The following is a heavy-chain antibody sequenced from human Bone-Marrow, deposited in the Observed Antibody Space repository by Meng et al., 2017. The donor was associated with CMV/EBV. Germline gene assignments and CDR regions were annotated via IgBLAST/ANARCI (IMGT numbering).Heavy chain of an antibody. CDR1: GYTFTSSG. J-gene: IGHJ6*02. Sequence: ASVKVSSKASGYTFTSSGISWVRQAPGQGLEWMGWMNPNSGNTGYAQKFQGRVTMTRNTSISTAYMELSSLRSEDTAVYYCARGTYSISSFGFYYYYYGMDVWGQGTTVTVSS. V-gene: IGHV1-8*02. CDR3: ARGTYSISSFGFYYYYYGMDV. D-gene: IGHD6-6*01. CDR2: MNPNSGNT.